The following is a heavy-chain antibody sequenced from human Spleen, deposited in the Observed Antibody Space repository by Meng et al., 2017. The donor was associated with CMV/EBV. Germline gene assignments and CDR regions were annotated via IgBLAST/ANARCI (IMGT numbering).Heavy chain of an antibody. CDR3: ARGNIAGAGYYDSYALDV. J-gene: IGHJ6*02. Sequence: SVKVSCKASGYSFSTFDFNWVRQANGQGLEWVGWMTPNGGDTGLAQRFQGRVTMTGDTLTSTAYMELSGLRAEDTAVYYCARGNIAGAGYYDSYALDVWGQGTTVTFSS. CDR1: GYSFSTFD. CDR2: MTPNGGDT. D-gene: IGHD6-19*01. V-gene: IGHV1-8*01.